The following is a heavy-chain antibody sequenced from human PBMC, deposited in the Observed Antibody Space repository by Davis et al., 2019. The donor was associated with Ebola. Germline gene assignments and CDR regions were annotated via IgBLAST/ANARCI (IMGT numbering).Heavy chain of an antibody. J-gene: IGHJ6*02. CDR3: ARGNVVYYDFWSGYNYYAMDV. D-gene: IGHD3-3*01. CDR1: GGSISSYY. CDR2: IYYSGST. V-gene: IGHV4-59*12. Sequence: SETLSLTCTVSGGSISSYYWSWIRQPPGKGLEWIGYIYYSGSTNYNPSLKSRVTISVDTSKNQFSLKLSSVTAADTAVYYCARGNVVYYDFWSGYNYYAMDVWGQGTTVTVSS.